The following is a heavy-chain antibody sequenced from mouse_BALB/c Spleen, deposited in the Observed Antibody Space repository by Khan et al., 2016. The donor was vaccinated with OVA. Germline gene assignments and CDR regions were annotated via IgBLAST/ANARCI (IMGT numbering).Heavy chain of an antibody. V-gene: IGHV2-6-1*01. Sequence: VQLQESGPGLVAPSQSLSITCTISGFSLTSYGVHWVRQPPGKGLEWLVVIWSDGHTTYNSALKSRLSISKDNSKSQAFLKMNSLQTDDTTMYSCARHGYYGNYGPYFDGWGAGTTVTVSS. CDR1: GFSLTSYG. CDR2: IWSDGHT. CDR3: ARHGYYGNYGPYFDG. J-gene: IGHJ1*01. D-gene: IGHD2-1*01.